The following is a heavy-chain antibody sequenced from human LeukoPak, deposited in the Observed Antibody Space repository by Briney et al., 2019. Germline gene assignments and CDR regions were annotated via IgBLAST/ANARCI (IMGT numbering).Heavy chain of an antibody. CDR1: GYTFTSYD. Sequence: ASVKVSCKASGYTFTSYDINWVRQATGQGLEWMGWMNPNSGNTGYAQKFQGRVTITRNTSISTAYMELSRLRSDDTAVYYCARKFSRVVLGDIHPDYWGQGTLVTVSS. CDR3: ARKFSRVVLGDIHPDY. J-gene: IGHJ4*02. V-gene: IGHV1-8*03. D-gene: IGHD3-10*01. CDR2: MNPNSGNT.